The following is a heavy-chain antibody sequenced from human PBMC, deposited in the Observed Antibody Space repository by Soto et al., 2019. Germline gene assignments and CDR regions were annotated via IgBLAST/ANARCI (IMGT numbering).Heavy chain of an antibody. CDR3: ARLDYYYYLDV. Sequence: QGQLQESGPGLVRPSETLSLTCSVSGASITSCYWSWIRQSSGKGLEWIGYIHYSGSTNYNPSLESRVTMSIDTSESQFSLRLRTVTAADTAVYYCARLDYYYYLDVWGKGTAVTVSS. V-gene: IGHV4-59*12. CDR1: GASITSCY. CDR2: IHYSGST. J-gene: IGHJ6*03.